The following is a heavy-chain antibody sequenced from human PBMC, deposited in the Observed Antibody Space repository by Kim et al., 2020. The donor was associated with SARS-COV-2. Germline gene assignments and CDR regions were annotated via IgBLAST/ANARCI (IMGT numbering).Heavy chain of an antibody. D-gene: IGHD2-2*02. V-gene: IGHV4-34*01. CDR3: AREVVVVPAAIREYYYYYYMDV. J-gene: IGHJ6*03. Sequence: SETLSLTCAVYGGSFSGYYWSWIRQPPGKGLEWIGEINHSGSTNYNPSLKSRVTISVDTSKNQFSLKLSSVTAADTAVYYCAREVVVVPAAIREYYYYYYMDVWGKGTTVTVSS. CDR1: GGSFSGYY. CDR2: INHSGST.